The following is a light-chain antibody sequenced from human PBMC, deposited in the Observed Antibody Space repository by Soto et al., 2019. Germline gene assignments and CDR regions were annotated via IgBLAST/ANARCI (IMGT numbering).Light chain of an antibody. V-gene: IGLV2-14*01. Sequence: QSALTQPASVSGSLGQSITISCTGTSSDVGGYNYVSWYQQHPGKDPKVVSFEVTKRLLGVSSRFSGSKSGNTASLTVSGLQAEDEGDYYCSSYTSSSTVLFGGGTKLTVL. J-gene: IGLJ2*01. CDR2: EVT. CDR1: SSDVGGYNY. CDR3: SSYTSSSTVL.